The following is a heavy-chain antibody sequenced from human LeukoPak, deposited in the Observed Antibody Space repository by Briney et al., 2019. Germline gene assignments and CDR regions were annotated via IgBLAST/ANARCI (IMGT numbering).Heavy chain of an antibody. CDR3: ARRGYGGNSGAFDI. CDR2: INPDNGGT. D-gene: IGHD4-23*01. J-gene: IGHJ3*02. V-gene: IGHV1-2*02. Sequence: GASVKVSCKASGYTFTGHYIHWVRQAPGQGLEWMGWINPDNGGTYRTERFQGRVTMTRDTSISTAYMELSRLRSDDTAVYYCARRGYGGNSGAFDIWGQGTMVTVSS. CDR1: GYTFTGHY.